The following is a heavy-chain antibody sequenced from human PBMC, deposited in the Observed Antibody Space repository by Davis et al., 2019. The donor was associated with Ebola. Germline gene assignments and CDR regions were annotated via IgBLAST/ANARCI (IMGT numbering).Heavy chain of an antibody. CDR1: GFTFSSYT. V-gene: IGHV3-64*04. J-gene: IGHJ6*03. CDR2: ISSSGGST. Sequence: PGGSLRLSCSASGFTFSSYTMHWVRQAPGKGLEYVSTISSSGGSTSYADSVKGRFTISRDNSKNMLYLQMNSLRAEDTAVYYCARSNRWRNYYYYYYMDVWGKGTTVTVSS. CDR3: ARSNRWRNYYYYYYMDV. D-gene: IGHD2/OR15-2a*01.